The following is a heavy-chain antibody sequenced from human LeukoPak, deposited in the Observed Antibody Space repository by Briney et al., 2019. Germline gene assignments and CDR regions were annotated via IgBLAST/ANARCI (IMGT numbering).Heavy chain of an antibody. J-gene: IGHJ4*02. D-gene: IGHD5-24*01. CDR1: GGSISSGGYY. CDR2: VYYTGST. CDR3: ARDHGPFDY. Sequence: PSETLSLTCTVSGGSISSGGYYWSWIRQPPGKGLEWIGYVYYTGSTNYNPSLKSRVTISVDTSKNQFSLKLSSLTAADTAVYYCARDHGPFDYWGQGTLVTVSS. V-gene: IGHV4-61*08.